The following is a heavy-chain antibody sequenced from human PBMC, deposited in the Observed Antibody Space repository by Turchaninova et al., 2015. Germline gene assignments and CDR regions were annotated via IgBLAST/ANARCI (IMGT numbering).Heavy chain of an antibody. CDR1: GVSVTSYW. V-gene: IGHV5-51*01. CDR2: IYPGDSDT. J-gene: IGHJ6*02. Sequence: VQLVQPGDEVKNAWALLQVSGKVPGVSVTSYWIGWVRQMPGKGREWMGIIYPGDSDTRYSPSFQGQVTISADKSISTAYLQWSSLKASDTAMYYCARQGYSSSSGMDVWGQGTTVTVSS. CDR3: ARQGYSSSSGMDV. D-gene: IGHD6-6*01.